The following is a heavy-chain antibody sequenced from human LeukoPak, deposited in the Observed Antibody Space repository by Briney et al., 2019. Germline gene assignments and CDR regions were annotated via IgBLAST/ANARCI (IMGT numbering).Heavy chain of an antibody. CDR3: ARGASRWFGESKY. J-gene: IGHJ4*02. V-gene: IGHV1-8*01. CDR2: MNPNSGNT. D-gene: IGHD3-10*01. Sequence: GASVTVSCKASGYTFTSYDINWVRQAPGQGLEWMGWMNPNSGNTGYAQKFQGRVTMTRNTSISTAYMELSSLRSEDTAVYYCARGASRWFGESKYWGQGTLVTVSS. CDR1: GYTFTSYD.